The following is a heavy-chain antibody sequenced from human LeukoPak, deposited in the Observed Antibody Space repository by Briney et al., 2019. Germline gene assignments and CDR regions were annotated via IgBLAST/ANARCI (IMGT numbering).Heavy chain of an antibody. CDR2: IRASGGGT. Sequence: GGSLRLSCAASGFTFSSYAMSWVRQAPGMGLEWVSGIRASGGGTYYADSMKGRFTISRDNSKNTLYLQMNSLGAEDTAVYYCARDRIAVAGTFDYWGQGTLVTVSS. D-gene: IGHD6-19*01. CDR3: ARDRIAVAGTFDY. CDR1: GFTFSSYA. J-gene: IGHJ4*02. V-gene: IGHV3-23*01.